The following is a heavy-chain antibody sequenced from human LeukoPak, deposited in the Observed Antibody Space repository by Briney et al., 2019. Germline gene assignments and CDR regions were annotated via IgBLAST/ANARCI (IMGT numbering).Heavy chain of an antibody. J-gene: IGHJ4*02. V-gene: IGHV3-30-3*01. CDR1: GFTFSTYA. CDR2: VSDDGTNK. CDR3: ARLRPPDGSYYVGGPDY. Sequence: GGSLRLSCVTSGFTFSTYAMHWVRQAPGKGLEWLAVVSDDGTNKYYADSVKGRFTISRDNSKNTLYLQMNSLRAEDTAVYYCARLRPPDGSYYVGGPDYWGQGTLVTVSS. D-gene: IGHD1-26*01.